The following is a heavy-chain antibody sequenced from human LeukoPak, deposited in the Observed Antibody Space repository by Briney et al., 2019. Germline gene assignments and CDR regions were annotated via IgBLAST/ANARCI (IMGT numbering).Heavy chain of an antibody. J-gene: IGHJ5*02. V-gene: IGHV4-39*07. D-gene: IGHD6-19*01. CDR1: GGSISSSSYY. CDR2: IYYSGST. Sequence: SETLSLTCTVSGGSISSSSYYWGWIRQPPGKGLGWIGSIYYSGSTYYNPSLKSRVTISVDTSKNQFSLKLSSVTAADTAVYYCARDLSSSGWFEEGFDPWGQGTLVTVSS. CDR3: ARDLSSSGWFEEGFDP.